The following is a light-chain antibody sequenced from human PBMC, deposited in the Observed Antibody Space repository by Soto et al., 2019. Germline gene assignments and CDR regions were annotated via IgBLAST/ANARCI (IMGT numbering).Light chain of an antibody. V-gene: IGKV1-5*01. J-gene: IGKJ1*01. CDR2: DAS. CDR1: QSISSW. CDR3: QQYNSYSGT. Sequence: DIQMTQSPSTLSASVGDRVTITCRASQSISSWLAWYQQKPGKAPKLLIYDASSLERGVPSRFSGSGSGTEFTLTISSLQPDDFETYYCQQYNSYSGTFGQGTKVEIK.